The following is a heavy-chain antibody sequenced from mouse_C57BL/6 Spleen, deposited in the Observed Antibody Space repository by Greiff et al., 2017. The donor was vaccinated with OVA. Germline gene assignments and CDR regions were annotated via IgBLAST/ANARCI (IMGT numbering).Heavy chain of an antibody. J-gene: IGHJ2*01. CDR2: IYPCDSDT. CDR1: GYTFTSYW. Sequence: QVQLQQPGAELVRPGSSVKLSCKASGYTFTSYWMDWVKQRPGQGLEWIGNIYPCDSDTYYNQKFKDKATLTVDKSSSTAYMQLSSLTSEASAVYYCAIGRGQYFDYWGQGTTLTVSS. D-gene: IGHD3-3*01. CDR3: AIGRGQYFDY. V-gene: IGHV1-61*01.